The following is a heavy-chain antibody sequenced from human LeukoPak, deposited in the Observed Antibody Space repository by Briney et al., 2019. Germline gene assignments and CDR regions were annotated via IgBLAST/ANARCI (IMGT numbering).Heavy chain of an antibody. CDR3: AREVDYVGYYFDY. V-gene: IGHV3-48*03. D-gene: IGHD4-23*01. J-gene: IGHJ4*02. CDR1: GFTFSNYE. Sequence: PGGSLRLSCAASGFTFSNYEMNRVRQAPGKGLEWVSYISSSGSIIYYADSVKGRFTISRDNAKNLLSLQMNSLRAEDTAVYYCAREVDYVGYYFDYWGQGTPVTVSS. CDR2: ISSSGSII.